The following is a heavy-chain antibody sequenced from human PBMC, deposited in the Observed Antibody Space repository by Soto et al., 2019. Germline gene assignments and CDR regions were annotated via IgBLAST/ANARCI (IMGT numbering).Heavy chain of an antibody. V-gene: IGHV3-23*01. CDR1: GFIFSEYA. J-gene: IGHJ3*02. CDR2: IGGDGGSP. D-gene: IGHD3-3*02. CDR3: ARDSINRNGIYDPFDI. Sequence: EAQLLESGGGLIQPGGSLRLSCVASGFIFSEYAMSWVRQAPGKGLEWVSVIGGDGGSPIYADPVKGRFTISRDNSKNMLYLQMDSLSADDTVVYYWARDSINRNGIYDPFDIWGQGRVVSVSS.